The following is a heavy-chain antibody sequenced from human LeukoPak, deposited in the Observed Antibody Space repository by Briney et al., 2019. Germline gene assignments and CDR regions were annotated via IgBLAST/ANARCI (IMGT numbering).Heavy chain of an antibody. D-gene: IGHD5-24*01. CDR3: ARLPERWLQTDDY. Sequence: PSETLSLTCAVYGGSFSGYYWSWIRQPPGKGLEWIGEINHSGSTNYNPSLKSRVTISVDTSKNQFSLKLSSVTAADTAVYYCARLPERWLQTDDYWGQGTLVTVSS. J-gene: IGHJ4*02. V-gene: IGHV4-34*01. CDR2: INHSGST. CDR1: GGSFSGYY.